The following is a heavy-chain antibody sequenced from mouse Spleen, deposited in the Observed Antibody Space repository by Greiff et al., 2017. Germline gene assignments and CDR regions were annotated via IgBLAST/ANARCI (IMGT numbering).Heavy chain of an antibody. CDR2: IDPETGGT. J-gene: IGHJ2*01. CDR3: TRSTITTVPFDY. V-gene: IGHV1-15*01. Sequence: VQLQQSGAELVRPGASVTLSCKASGYTFTDYEMHWVKQTPVHGLEWIGAIDPETGGTAYNQKFKGKAILTADKSSSTAYMELRSLTSEDSAVYYCTRSTITTVPFDYWGQGTTLTVSS. CDR1: GYTFTDYE. D-gene: IGHD1-1*01.